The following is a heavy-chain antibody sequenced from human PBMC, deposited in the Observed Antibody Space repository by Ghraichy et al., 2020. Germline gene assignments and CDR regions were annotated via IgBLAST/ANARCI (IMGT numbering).Heavy chain of an antibody. D-gene: IGHD3-10*01. CDR1: GFTVTRSY. CDR2: IHTDDKT. J-gene: IGHJ6*02. CDR3: ARDSWFNV. V-gene: IGHV3-53*01. Sequence: GESLNISCAASGFTVTRSYMSWVRQAPGKGLEWVSIIHTDDKTYYADSVKGRFTISRDNSKNTLYLQMNSLRAEDTAVYYCARDSWFNVWGQGTTVTVS.